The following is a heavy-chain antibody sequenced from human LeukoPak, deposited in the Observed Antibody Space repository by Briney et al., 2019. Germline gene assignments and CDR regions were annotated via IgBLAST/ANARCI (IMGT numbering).Heavy chain of an antibody. CDR1: GFTFSTYS. CDR2: ISSSSSTI. Sequence: GGSLRLSCAASGFTFSTYSMNWVRQAPGKGLEWVSYISSSSSTISYADSVKGRFTISRDNATNSLYLQMNSLRAEDTAVYYCARVPMRQWLDPYYFDYWGQGSLVTVSS. V-gene: IGHV3-48*01. D-gene: IGHD6-19*01. CDR3: ARVPMRQWLDPYYFDY. J-gene: IGHJ4*02.